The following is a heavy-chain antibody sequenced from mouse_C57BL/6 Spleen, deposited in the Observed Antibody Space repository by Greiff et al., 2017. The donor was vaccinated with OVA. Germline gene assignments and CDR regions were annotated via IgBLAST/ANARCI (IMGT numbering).Heavy chain of an antibody. CDR1: GFSLTSYA. V-gene: IGHV2-9-1*01. D-gene: IGHD1-1*01. CDR3: ASDACYGSSYWYFDV. J-gene: IGHJ1*03. CDR2: LWTGGGT. Sequence: VMLVESGPGLVAPSQSLSITCTVSGFSLTSYAISWVRQPPGKGLEWLGVLWTGGGTHYNSALKSRLSIRKDNSKSQAFLKMNSLQTDNAARYYCASDACYGSSYWYFDVWGTGTTVTVSS.